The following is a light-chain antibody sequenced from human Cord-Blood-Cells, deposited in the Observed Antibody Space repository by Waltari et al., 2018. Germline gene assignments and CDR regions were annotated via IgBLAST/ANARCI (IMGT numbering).Light chain of an antibody. CDR2: GKN. CDR3: NSRDSSGNRV. Sequence: SSELTQDPAVSVALGQTVRITCQGDSLRSYYASWYQQKPGHAPVLVNYGKNNRPSGIPDRFSGASAGNTASFTSTGAQAEDEADDYCNSRDSSGNRVFGGGTKLTVL. V-gene: IGLV3-19*01. J-gene: IGLJ3*02. CDR1: SLRSYY.